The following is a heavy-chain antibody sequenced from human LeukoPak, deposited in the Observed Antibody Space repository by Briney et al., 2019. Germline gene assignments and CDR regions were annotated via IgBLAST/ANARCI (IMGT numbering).Heavy chain of an antibody. CDR2: INHSGST. Sequence: SETLSLTCAVYGGSFSGYYWSWIRQPPGKGLEWIGEINHSGSTNYNPSLKSRVTISVDTSKNQFSLKLSSVTAADTAVYYCARVADLPFDYWGQRTLVTVSS. CDR3: ARVADLPFDY. J-gene: IGHJ4*02. V-gene: IGHV4-34*01. CDR1: GGSFSGYY.